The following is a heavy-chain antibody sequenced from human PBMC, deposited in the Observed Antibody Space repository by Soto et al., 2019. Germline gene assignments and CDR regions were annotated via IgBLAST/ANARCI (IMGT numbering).Heavy chain of an antibody. J-gene: IGHJ2*01. CDR2: TRNRANTYST. D-gene: IGHD3-10*01. CDR3: ARGVARGNWYFDL. CDR1: GFTLSDHH. V-gene: IGHV3-72*01. Sequence: EVQLVESGGGLVQPGGSLRLSCAASGFTLSDHHMDWVRQAPGKGLEGVGRTRNRANTYSTEYAASVKGRFTISRNDSKHSLYLQMNSLRIDDPAVYDCARGVARGNWYFDLWGRGTLLTVSS.